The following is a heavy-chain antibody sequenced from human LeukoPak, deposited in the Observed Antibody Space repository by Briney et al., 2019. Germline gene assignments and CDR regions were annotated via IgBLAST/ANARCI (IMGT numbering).Heavy chain of an antibody. CDR1: GFTVSSNY. CDR3: AGGSLVWQFDY. J-gene: IGHJ4*02. CDR2: IYSDGSA. Sequence: GGSLRLSCAASGFTVSSNYMSWVRQAPGKGLEWVSVIYSDGSAYYPDSVKGRFTISRDNSKNTLYLQMNSLRADDTAVYFCAGGSLVWQFDYWGQGTLAAVSS. D-gene: IGHD2-8*01. V-gene: IGHV3-53*01.